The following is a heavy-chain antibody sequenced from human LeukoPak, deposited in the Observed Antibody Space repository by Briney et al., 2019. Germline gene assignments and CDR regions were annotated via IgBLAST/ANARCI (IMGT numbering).Heavy chain of an antibody. CDR1: GFTFSNRW. Sequence: GGSLRLSCAASGFTFSNRWMNWVRQAPGKGLEWVANIKKDGSEKYYVDSVKGRFTISRDNAKNSLYLQMNSLRAEDTAVYYCARDYRWGQGTLVTVSS. J-gene: IGHJ5*02. CDR2: IKKDGSEK. V-gene: IGHV3-7*05. CDR3: ARDYR.